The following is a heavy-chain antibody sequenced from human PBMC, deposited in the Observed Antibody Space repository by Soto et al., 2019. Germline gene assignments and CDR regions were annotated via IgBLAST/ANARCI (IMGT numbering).Heavy chain of an antibody. Sequence: ASVKVSCKASGYTFTYYTVHWVRQAPGQRLEWMGWINAGDGNTKYSPNLQGRVTITKDTSASTVYMELSSLRSEDTAVYFCTRDYYDSSGYYPKFDYWGQGTLVTVSS. D-gene: IGHD3-22*01. CDR3: TRDYYDSSGYYPKFDY. CDR2: INAGDGNT. V-gene: IGHV1-3*01. CDR1: GYTFTYYT. J-gene: IGHJ4*02.